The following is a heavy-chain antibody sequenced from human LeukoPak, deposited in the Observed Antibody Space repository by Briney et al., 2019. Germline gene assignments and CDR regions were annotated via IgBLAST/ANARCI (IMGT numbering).Heavy chain of an antibody. CDR3: GGGSLRYFGRGGGVHAFDI. D-gene: IGHD3-9*01. J-gene: IGHJ3*02. CDR2: IIPIFGTA. V-gene: IGHV1-69*13. CDR1: GGTFSSYA. Sequence: ASVKVSCKASGGTFSSYAISWVRQAPGQGLEWMGGIIPIFGTANYAQKFQGRVTITADESTSTAYMELSSLRSEDTAVYYCGGGSLRYFGRGGGVHAFDIWGQGTMVTVSS.